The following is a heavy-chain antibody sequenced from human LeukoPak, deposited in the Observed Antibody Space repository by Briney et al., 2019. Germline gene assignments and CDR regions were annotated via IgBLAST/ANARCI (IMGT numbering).Heavy chain of an antibody. CDR3: AKEGDVPDY. V-gene: IGHV3-53*01. CDR1: GFTVTSNY. J-gene: IGHJ4*02. CDR2: IYSGGGT. D-gene: IGHD3-10*02. Sequence: PGGSLRLSCAASGFTVTSNYVSSVRQAPGKGLEWVSLIYSGGGTYYADSVKGRFTISRDNSKNTLYLQMNSLRVEDTAVYYCAKEGDVPDYWGQGTLVTVSS.